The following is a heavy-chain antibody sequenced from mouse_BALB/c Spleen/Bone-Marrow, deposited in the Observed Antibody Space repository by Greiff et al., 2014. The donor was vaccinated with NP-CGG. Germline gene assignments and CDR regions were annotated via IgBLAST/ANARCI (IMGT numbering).Heavy chain of an antibody. CDR1: GFNIKDTY. Sequence: EVQLQQSGAELVKPGASVKLSCTASGFNIKDTYMHWVKQRPEQGPEWIGRIDPANGNTKYDPKFQGKATITADTSSNTAYLQLSSLTSEYTAVYYCARGGAFAYCGQGTLVTVSA. CDR2: IDPANGNT. CDR3: ARGGAFAY. V-gene: IGHV14-3*02. J-gene: IGHJ3*01.